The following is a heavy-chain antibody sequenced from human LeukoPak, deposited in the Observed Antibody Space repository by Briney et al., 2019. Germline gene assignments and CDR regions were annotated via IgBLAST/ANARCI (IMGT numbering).Heavy chain of an antibody. V-gene: IGHV3-21*06. CDR1: AFTFSSYS. Sequence: PGRSLRLSCAASAFTFSSYSMNWVRQAPGKGLGWVSSISVGGSVLFYRASVKGRLPISKDNAKHSLFLQMNSLRAEDTVVSSCVRDRFSGNTVYLNWGQGTLVTVYS. J-gene: IGHJ4*02. D-gene: IGHD3-3*01. CDR2: ISVGGSVL. CDR3: VRDRFSGNTVYLN.